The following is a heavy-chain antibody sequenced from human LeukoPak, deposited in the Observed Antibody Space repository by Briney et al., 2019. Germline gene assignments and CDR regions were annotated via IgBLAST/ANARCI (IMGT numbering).Heavy chain of an antibody. J-gene: IGHJ5*02. Sequence: ASVKVSRKASGYTFTIYGISWVRQAPGQGLEWMGWISAYNGNTNYAQKLQGRVTMTTDTSTSTAYMELRSLRSDDTAVYYCARDLRDRVPPLDPWGQGTLVTVSS. D-gene: IGHD2-2*01. CDR2: ISAYNGNT. CDR1: GYTFTIYG. V-gene: IGHV1-18*01. CDR3: ARDLRDRVPPLDP.